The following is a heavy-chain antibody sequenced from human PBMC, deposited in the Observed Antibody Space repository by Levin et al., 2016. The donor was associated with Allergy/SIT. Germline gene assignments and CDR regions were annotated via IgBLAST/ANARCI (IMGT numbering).Heavy chain of an antibody. V-gene: IGHV3-15*01. CDR3: TTDQGIAAGGLFDY. J-gene: IGHJ4*02. Sequence: VRQMPGKGLEWVGRVKSKTDGGTTDYAAPVKGRFIISRDDSKNTLYLEMNSLKTEDTALYYCTTDQGIAAGGLFDYWGQGTLVTVSS. CDR2: VKSKTDGGTT. D-gene: IGHD6-13*01.